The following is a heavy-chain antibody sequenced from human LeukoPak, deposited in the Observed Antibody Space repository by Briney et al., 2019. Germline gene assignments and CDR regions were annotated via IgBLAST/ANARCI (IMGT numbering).Heavy chain of an antibody. CDR1: RYTFTSYY. CDR2: INPSGGST. V-gene: IGHV1-46*01. CDR3: ARHMVPYSGSDLGDY. Sequence: GASVKVSCKASRYTFTSYYMHWVRQAPGQGLEWMGIINPSGGSTSYAQKFQGRVTMTRDTSTSTVYMEPSSLRSEDTAVYYCARHMVPYSGSDLGDYWGQGTLVTVSS. D-gene: IGHD5-12*01. J-gene: IGHJ4*02.